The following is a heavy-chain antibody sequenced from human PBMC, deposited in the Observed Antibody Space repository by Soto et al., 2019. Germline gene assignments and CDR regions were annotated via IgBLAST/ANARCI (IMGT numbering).Heavy chain of an antibody. CDR3: TTIIAVYNSPFDY. Sequence: GGSLRLSCAASGFTFSSYTMNWVRQAPGEGLEWVSSITTSSSYIYYADSVKGRFTISRDNAKNSLYLQMNSLRAEDTAVYYCTTIIAVYNSPFDYWGQGTLVTVSS. CDR1: GFTFSSYT. CDR2: ITTSSSYI. D-gene: IGHD2-15*01. J-gene: IGHJ4*02. V-gene: IGHV3-21*01.